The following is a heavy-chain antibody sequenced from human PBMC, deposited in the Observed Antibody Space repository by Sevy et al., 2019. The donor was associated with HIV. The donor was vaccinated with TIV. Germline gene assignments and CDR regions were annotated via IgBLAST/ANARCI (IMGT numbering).Heavy chain of an antibody. J-gene: IGHJ4*02. CDR2: IYSGGST. CDR3: ARGSFTYYYDSSGYYFDY. D-gene: IGHD3-22*01. V-gene: IGHV3-66*01. Sequence: GGSLRLSCAASGFTVSSNYMSWVRQAPGKGLEWVSVIYSGGSTYYADSVKGRFTISRDNSKNTLYLQMNSLRAEDTGVYYCARGSFTYYYDSSGYYFDYWGQGTLVTVSS. CDR1: GFTVSSNY.